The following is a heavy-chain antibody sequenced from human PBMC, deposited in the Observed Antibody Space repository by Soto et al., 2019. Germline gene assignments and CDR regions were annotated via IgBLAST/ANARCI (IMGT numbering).Heavy chain of an antibody. Sequence: PSETLSLTCAVSGGSINSNNWWSWVRQPPGKGLEWIGEIYHSGGTNYNPSLKGRVTISVDKSKNHFSLNLSSVTAADTAVYYCARDETTTYYYYGMDVWGQGTTVTVSS. D-gene: IGHD4-17*01. J-gene: IGHJ6*02. CDR1: GGSINSNNW. CDR2: IYHSGGT. CDR3: ARDETTTYYYYGMDV. V-gene: IGHV4-4*02.